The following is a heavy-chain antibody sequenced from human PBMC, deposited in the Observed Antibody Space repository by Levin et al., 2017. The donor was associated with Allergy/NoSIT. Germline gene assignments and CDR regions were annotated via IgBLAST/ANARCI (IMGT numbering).Heavy chain of an antibody. J-gene: IGHJ5*02. CDR3: TKDHASGPLASEPLGS. Sequence: GGSLRLSCAASGFTFSSFAMNWVRQAPGKGLEWVSGISASGGTTYYADSVKGRFIISRDYSKNVLYLQMNSLGVDETAVYYCTKDHASGPLASEPLGSWGQGTLVTVSS. CDR2: ISASGGTT. D-gene: IGHD1-14*01. CDR1: GFTFSSFA. V-gene: IGHV3-23*01.